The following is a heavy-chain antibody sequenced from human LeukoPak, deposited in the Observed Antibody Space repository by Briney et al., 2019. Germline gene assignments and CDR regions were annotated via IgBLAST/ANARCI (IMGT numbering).Heavy chain of an antibody. CDR2: ISSSSSYI. J-gene: IGHJ3*02. V-gene: IGHV3-21*01. CDR1: GFIFSSYS. Sequence: GGSLRLSCAASGFIFSSYSMNWVRQAPGKGLEWVSSISSSSSYIYYADSVKGRFTISRDNAKNSLYLQMNSLRAEDTAVYYCARTLRAEPRYAFDIWGQGTMVTVSS. CDR3: ARTLRAEPRYAFDI.